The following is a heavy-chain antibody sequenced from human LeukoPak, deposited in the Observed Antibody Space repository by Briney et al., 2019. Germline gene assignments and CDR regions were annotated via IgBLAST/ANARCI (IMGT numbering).Heavy chain of an antibody. CDR1: GGPISSYY. CDR3: ARVALYDSSGHNYFDY. D-gene: IGHD3-22*01. Sequence: SETLSLTCTVSGGPISSYYWSWIRQPPGKGLEWIGYIYYSGSTNYNPSLKSRVTISVDTSKNQFSLKLSSVTAADTAVYYCARVALYDSSGHNYFDYWGQGTLVTVSS. V-gene: IGHV4-59*01. CDR2: IYYSGST. J-gene: IGHJ4*02.